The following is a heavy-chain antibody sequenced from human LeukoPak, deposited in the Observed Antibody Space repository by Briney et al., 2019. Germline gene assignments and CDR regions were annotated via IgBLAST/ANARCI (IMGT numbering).Heavy chain of an antibody. V-gene: IGHV3-64D*09. CDR3: ATNRGWASGDAFDI. J-gene: IGHJ3*02. CDR1: GFTFSSYA. D-gene: IGHD5-24*01. Sequence: AGGSLRLSCSASGFTFSSYAMHWVRQAPGKGLEYVSAISSNGGSTYYADSVKGRFTNSRDNSKNTLYLQMSSLRAEDTAVYYCATNRGWASGDAFDIWGQGTMVTVSS. CDR2: ISSNGGST.